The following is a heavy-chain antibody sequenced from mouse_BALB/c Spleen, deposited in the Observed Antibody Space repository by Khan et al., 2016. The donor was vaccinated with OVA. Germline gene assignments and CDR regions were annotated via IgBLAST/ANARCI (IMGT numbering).Heavy chain of an antibody. CDR1: EYTFTNYW. CDR2: IYPGDDYT. CDR3: VRGGYDGFAY. D-gene: IGHD2-2*01. Sequence: QVQLKQSGAELVRPGTSVKMSCKAVEYTFTNYWIGWVKQRPGHGLEWIGDIYPGDDYTKYNEKFKDKGTLTADTSSSTAYIHLSSLTSEDSAIYYCVRGGYDGFAYWGQGTLVTVSA. V-gene: IGHV1-63*02. J-gene: IGHJ3*01.